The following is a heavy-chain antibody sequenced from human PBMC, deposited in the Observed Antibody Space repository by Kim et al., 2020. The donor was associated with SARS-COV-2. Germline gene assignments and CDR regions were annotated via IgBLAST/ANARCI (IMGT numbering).Heavy chain of an antibody. CDR1: GFTFSSYT. CDR2: ISSSSSYI. CDR3: ARKVATIFGMDV. Sequence: GGSLRLSCAASGFTFSSYTMNWVRQAPGKGLEWVSSISSSSSYIYYADSVKGRFTITRDNAKNSQYQQMNSLRAEDTAVYYCARKVATIFGMDVWGQGTTVTVSS. D-gene: IGHD5-12*01. J-gene: IGHJ6*02. V-gene: IGHV3-21*01.